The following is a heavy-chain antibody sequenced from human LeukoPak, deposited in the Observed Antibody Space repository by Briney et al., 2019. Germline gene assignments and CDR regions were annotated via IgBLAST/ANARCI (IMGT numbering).Heavy chain of an antibody. V-gene: IGHV1-46*03. D-gene: IGHD2-2*01. CDR3: SSGGYCSSTSCYGFAFDT. CDR2: INPSGGST. Sequence: GASVKVSCKASGYTFTSYYMHWVRQAPGQGLEWMGIINPSGGSTSYAQKFQGRVTMTRDTSTSTVYMELSSLRSEDTAVYYCSSGGYCSSTSCYGFAFDTWGQGTMVTVSS. J-gene: IGHJ3*02. CDR1: GYTFTSYY.